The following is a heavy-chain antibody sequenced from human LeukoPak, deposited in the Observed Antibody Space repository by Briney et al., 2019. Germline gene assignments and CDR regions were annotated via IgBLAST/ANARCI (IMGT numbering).Heavy chain of an antibody. CDR1: GFTFSSYG. CDR2: ISDSGSDT. J-gene: IGHJ4*02. D-gene: IGHD6-6*01. V-gene: IGHV3-23*01. Sequence: PGGSLRLSCAVSGFTFSSYGMSWVRRAPGKGLEWASAISDSGSDTYYADSVKGRFTISKDNSKNTLYLQMNSLRADDTAVYYCAKRVPYSSSSVYFDSWGQGTLVTVSS. CDR3: AKRVPYSSSSVYFDS.